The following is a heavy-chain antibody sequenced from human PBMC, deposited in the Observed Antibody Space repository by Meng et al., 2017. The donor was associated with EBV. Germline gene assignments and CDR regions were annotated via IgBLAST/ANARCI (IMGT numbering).Heavy chain of an antibody. J-gene: IGHJ5*02. V-gene: IGHV4-39*01. Sequence: QLQLRESGPGQVKPSETRSLTCPVSGDSISSFYYWGWSRPPPGRGLEWIGSVHYTGSTYYSPSLKSRVTVSVDTSKNQFSLRLASVTAADTAVYYCARPFPSWQSPRLDPFGAWGQGPLVTVYS. D-gene: IGHD6-19*01. CDR1: GDSISSFYY. CDR2: VHYTGST. CDR3: ARPFPSWQSPRLDPFGA.